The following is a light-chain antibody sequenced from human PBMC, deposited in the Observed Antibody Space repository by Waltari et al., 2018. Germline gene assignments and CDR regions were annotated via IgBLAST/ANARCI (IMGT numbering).Light chain of an antibody. CDR2: STN. CDR1: SGSVPTNYY. Sequence: QTVVTQEPSFSVSPGGTVTLTCGLTSGSVPTNYYPTWFQQTPGQAPRTLIFSTNTRSSGVPDRFSGSILGNRAALTIRGAQADDESDYYCVLYMGSGIWVFGGGTKVTVL. V-gene: IGLV8-61*01. CDR3: VLYMGSGIWV. J-gene: IGLJ3*02.